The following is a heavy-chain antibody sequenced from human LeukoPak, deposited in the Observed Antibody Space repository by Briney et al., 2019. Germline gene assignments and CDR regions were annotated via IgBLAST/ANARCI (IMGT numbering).Heavy chain of an antibody. J-gene: IGHJ3*02. CDR2: IIPILGIA. CDR3: ARTSKVVVAAEGAFDI. V-gene: IGHV1-69*04. CDR1: GGTFSSYA. D-gene: IGHD2-15*01. Sequence: GASVEVSCKASGGTFSSYAISWVRQAPGQGLEWMGRIIPILGIANYAQKFQGRVTITADKSTSTAYMELSSLRSEDTAVYYCARTSKVVVAAEGAFDIWGQGTMVTVSS.